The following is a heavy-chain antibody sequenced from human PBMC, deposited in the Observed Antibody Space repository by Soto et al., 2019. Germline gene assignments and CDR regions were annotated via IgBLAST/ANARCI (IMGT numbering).Heavy chain of an antibody. CDR2: INHSGST. J-gene: IGHJ6*03. CDR3: ARAVVVAATPYYYMDV. D-gene: IGHD2-15*01. Sequence: SETLSLTCAVYGGSFSGYYWSWIRQPPGKELEWIGEINHSGSTNYNPSLKSRVTITVDTSKNQFSLKLSSVTAADTVFYYCARAVVVAATPYYYMDVWGKGTTVTVSS. V-gene: IGHV4-34*01. CDR1: GGSFSGYY.